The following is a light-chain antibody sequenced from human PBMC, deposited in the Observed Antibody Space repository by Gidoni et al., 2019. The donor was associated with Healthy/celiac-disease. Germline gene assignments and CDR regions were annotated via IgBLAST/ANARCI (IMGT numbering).Light chain of an antibody. J-gene: IGLJ2*01. V-gene: IGLV1-40*01. CDR2: GNS. CDR3: QSYDSSLSAVV. Sequence: QSVLTQPPSGSGAPGQRVTISCTGSSSNIGAGYDVHWYQQLPGTAPKLLISGNSNRPSGVPDRFSGSKSGTSASLAITGLQAEDEADYYCQSYDSSLSAVVFGGGTKLTVL. CDR1: SSNIGAGYD.